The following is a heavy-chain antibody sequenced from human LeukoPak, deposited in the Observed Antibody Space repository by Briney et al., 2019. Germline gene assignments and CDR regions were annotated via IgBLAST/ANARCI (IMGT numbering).Heavy chain of an antibody. V-gene: IGHV4-59*01. CDR1: GGSISSYY. CDR2: IYYSGST. CDR3: ARDEGSSGYSFDY. Sequence: PSETLSLTCTVSGGSISSYYWSWIRQPPGKGLEWIGYIYYSGSTKFNPSLKSRVTISVNTSKNQFSLKLSFVTAADTAVYYWARDEGSSGYSFDYWGQGTLVTVSS. D-gene: IGHD3-22*01. J-gene: IGHJ4*02.